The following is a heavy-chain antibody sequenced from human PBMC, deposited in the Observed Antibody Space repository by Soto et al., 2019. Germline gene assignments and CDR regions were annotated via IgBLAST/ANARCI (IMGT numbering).Heavy chain of an antibody. Sequence: SETLSLTCTVSGGSISSSSYYWGWIRQPPGKGLEWIGSIYYSGSTYYNPSLKSRVTISVDTSKNQFSLKLSSVTAADTAVYYCARLADYDFWSGYYRTQEDAFDIWGQGTMVTVSS. J-gene: IGHJ3*02. CDR3: ARLADYDFWSGYYRTQEDAFDI. D-gene: IGHD3-3*01. V-gene: IGHV4-39*01. CDR2: IYYSGST. CDR1: GGSISSSSYY.